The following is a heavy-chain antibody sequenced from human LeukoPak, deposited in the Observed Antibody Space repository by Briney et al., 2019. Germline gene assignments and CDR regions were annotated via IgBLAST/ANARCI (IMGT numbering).Heavy chain of an antibody. CDR1: GGSMSHH. D-gene: IGHD6-13*01. CDR3: ARGYSSNPGLYYYMDV. V-gene: IGHV4-59*11. Sequence: SETLSLTCTVSGGSMSHHWSWIRQSPGKGLEWIGYISHTASTNYNPSLKSRVTLSIDTSKSQLSFQLTPVTAADTAVYYCARGYSSNPGLYYYMDVWGKGTTVTVSS. J-gene: IGHJ6*03. CDR2: ISHTAST.